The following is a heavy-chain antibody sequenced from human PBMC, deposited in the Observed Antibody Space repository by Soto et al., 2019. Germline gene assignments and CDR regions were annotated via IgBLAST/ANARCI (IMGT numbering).Heavy chain of an antibody. CDR2: ISGSGGST. J-gene: IGHJ3*02. D-gene: IGHD6-13*01. Sequence: ASVKVSCAASGFTFSSYAMSWVRQAPGKGLEWVSAISGSGGSTYYADSVKGRFTISRDNSKNTLYLQMNSLRAEDTAVYYCAKDRGSPDAFDIWGQGTMVTVSS. CDR3: AKDRGSPDAFDI. CDR1: GFTFSSYA. V-gene: IGHV3-23*01.